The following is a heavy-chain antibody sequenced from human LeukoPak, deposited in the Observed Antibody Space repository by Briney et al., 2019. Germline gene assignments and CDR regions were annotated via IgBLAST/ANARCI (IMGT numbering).Heavy chain of an antibody. CDR3: ARDSSGWSNWFDP. V-gene: IGHV3-21*01. CDR1: GFTFSSYG. Sequence: GGTLRLSCAASGFTFSSYGMIWVRQAPGKGLEWVSSISSSSSYIYYADSVKGRFTISRHNAKNSLYLQMNSLRVEDTAVYYCARDSSGWSNWFDPWGQGTLVTVSS. J-gene: IGHJ5*02. CDR2: ISSSSSYI. D-gene: IGHD6-19*01.